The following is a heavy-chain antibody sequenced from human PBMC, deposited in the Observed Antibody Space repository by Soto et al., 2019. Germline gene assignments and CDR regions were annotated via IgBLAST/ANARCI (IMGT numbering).Heavy chain of an antibody. V-gene: IGHV1-2*04. CDR1: GYTFTGYY. Sequence: ASVKVSCKASGYTFTGYYMHWVRQAPGQGLEWMGWINPNSGGTNYAQKFQGWVTMTRDTSISTAYMELSRLRSDDTAVYYCARGGYSGYDYRGEFDYWGQGTLVTVSS. D-gene: IGHD5-12*01. CDR2: INPNSGGT. J-gene: IGHJ4*02. CDR3: ARGGYSGYDYRGEFDY.